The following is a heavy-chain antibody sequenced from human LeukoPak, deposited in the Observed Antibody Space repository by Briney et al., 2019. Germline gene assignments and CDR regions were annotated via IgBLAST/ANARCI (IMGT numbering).Heavy chain of an antibody. V-gene: IGHV1-2*02. CDR2: VNPNGGAT. J-gene: IGHJ4*02. Sequence: ASVKVSCKASGYTFTGYYMHWVRQVPGQGLEWMGWVNPNGGATNYAQKFQGRVTMTRDTSISTAYMELSRLRSDDTAVYYCARAAVTTLPYFDYWGQGTLVTVSS. D-gene: IGHD4-17*01. CDR3: ARAAVTTLPYFDY. CDR1: GYTFTGYY.